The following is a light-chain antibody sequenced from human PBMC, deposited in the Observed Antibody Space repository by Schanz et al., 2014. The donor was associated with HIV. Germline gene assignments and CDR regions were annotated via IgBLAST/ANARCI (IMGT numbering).Light chain of an antibody. CDR1: GSDIGGYNY. CDR3: TSYTSSSTLVL. V-gene: IGLV2-8*01. Sequence: QSALTQPPSASGSPGQSVTISCTGTGSDIGGYNYVSWYQQYPGKAPKLLIYEVTKRPSGVPARFSGSKSGNTASLTISGLQAEDEADYFCTSYTSSSTLVLFGGGTKLTVL. J-gene: IGLJ3*02. CDR2: EVT.